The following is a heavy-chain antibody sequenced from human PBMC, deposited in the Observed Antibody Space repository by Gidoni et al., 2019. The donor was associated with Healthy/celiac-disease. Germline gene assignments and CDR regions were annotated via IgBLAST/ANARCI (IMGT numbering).Heavy chain of an antibody. CDR2: CDPEDGET. J-gene: IGHJ6*02. Sequence: QVQLVQSGAEVKKPGASVKVSCKVSGYTLTDFSMPWVRQAPGKGLEWMGGCDPEDGETIYAQKFQGRVTMTEDTSTDTAYMELSSLRSEDTAVYYCATGRSMVRGVPYYYYYGMDVWGQGTTVTVSS. CDR1: GYTLTDFS. CDR3: ATGRSMVRGVPYYYYYGMDV. V-gene: IGHV1-24*01. D-gene: IGHD3-10*01.